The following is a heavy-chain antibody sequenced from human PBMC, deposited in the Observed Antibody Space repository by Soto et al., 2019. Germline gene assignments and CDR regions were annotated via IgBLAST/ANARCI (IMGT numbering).Heavy chain of an antibody. Sequence: GGSLRLSCAASGFTVSSNYMSWVRQAPGKGLEWVSVIYSGGSTYYADSVKGRFTISRDNSKNTLYLQMSSLRAEDTAVYYCARDRGGYDRLYYYHGMDVWGQGTTVTVSS. J-gene: IGHJ6*02. V-gene: IGHV3-53*01. CDR1: GFTVSSNY. CDR3: ARDRGGYDRLYYYHGMDV. D-gene: IGHD5-12*01. CDR2: IYSGGST.